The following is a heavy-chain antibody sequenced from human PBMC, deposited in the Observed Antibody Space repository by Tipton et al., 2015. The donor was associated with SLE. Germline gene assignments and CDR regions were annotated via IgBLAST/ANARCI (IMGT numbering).Heavy chain of an antibody. Sequence: LRLSCTVSGGSISSYYWSWIRQPPGKGLEWIGYIYYSGSTNYNPSLKSRVTISVDTSKNQFSLKLSSVTAADTAVYYCARGGWFDPWGQGPLVTVSS. CDR3: ARGGWFDP. CDR1: GGSISSYY. CDR2: IYYSGST. V-gene: IGHV4-59*08. J-gene: IGHJ5*02. D-gene: IGHD3-16*01.